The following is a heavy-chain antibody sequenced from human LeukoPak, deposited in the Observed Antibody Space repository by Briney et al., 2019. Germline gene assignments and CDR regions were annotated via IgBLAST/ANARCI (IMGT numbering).Heavy chain of an antibody. V-gene: IGHV4-4*09. D-gene: IGHD3-9*01. J-gene: IGHJ4*02. CDR2: TYISGST. CDR3: ARGDILTGYYIDY. CDR1: GGSISSYY. Sequence: SETLSLTCTVSGGSISSYYWSWIRQPPGKGLEWIGYTYISGSTNYNPSLKSRVTISVDTSKNQFSLKLSSVTAADTAVYYCARGDILTGYYIDYWGQGTLVTVSS.